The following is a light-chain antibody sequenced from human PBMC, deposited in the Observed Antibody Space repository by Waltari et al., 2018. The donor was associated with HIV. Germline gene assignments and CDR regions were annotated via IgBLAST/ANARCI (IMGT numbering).Light chain of an antibody. V-gene: IGLV1-47*01. CDR2: RND. J-gene: IGLJ1*01. CDR3: AAWDDSLSGYV. Sequence: QSVLTQPPSASGTPGQRVTIPCSGGSSNTASNYVFWYQLLPGTAPKLLVYRNDQRPSGVPDRLSGSKSGTSASLAISGLRSEDEADYYCAAWDDSLSGYVFGTGTKVTVL. CDR1: SSNTASNY.